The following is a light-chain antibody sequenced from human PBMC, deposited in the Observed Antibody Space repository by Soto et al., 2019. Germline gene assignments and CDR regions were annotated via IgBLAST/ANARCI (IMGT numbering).Light chain of an antibody. CDR1: SSDVGGYNY. V-gene: IGLV2-14*01. Sequence: QSALTQPPSASGSPGQSVTISCTGSSSDVGGYNYVSWYQQHPGKAPKLMIYEVSRRPSGASNRFSGSKSGNTASLTISGLQAEDEADYYCSSYTSNSTLVLFGGGTKLTVL. J-gene: IGLJ2*01. CDR2: EVS. CDR3: SSYTSNSTLVL.